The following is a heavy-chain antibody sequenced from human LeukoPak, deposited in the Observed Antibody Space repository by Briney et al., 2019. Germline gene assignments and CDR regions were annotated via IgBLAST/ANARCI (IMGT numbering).Heavy chain of an antibody. V-gene: IGHV4-34*01. D-gene: IGHD3-16*01. CDR1: GGSFSGYY. Sequence: SETLSLTCAVYGGSFSGYYWSWIRQPPGKGLEWIGEINHSGSTNYNPSLKSRVTISVDTSKNQFSLKLSSVTAADTAVYYCASPKRRASGNSVFGAMEYWGQGTLATVSS. J-gene: IGHJ4*02. CDR2: INHSGST. CDR3: ASPKRRASGNSVFGAMEY.